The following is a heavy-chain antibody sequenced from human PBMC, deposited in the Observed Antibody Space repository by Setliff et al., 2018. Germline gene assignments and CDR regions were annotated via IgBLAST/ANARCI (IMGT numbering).Heavy chain of an antibody. J-gene: IGHJ4*02. CDR2: IHFSGTT. CDR3: ARTGTYRYFDY. D-gene: IGHD1-1*01. CDR1: DGSSSSHY. V-gene: IGHV4-59*11. Sequence: SETLSLTCTVSDGSSSSHYWSWIRQPPGKGLEWIGYIHFSGTTNYNPSLKSRVTLSLDTSKNQFSLELSSVTAADTAMYYCARTGTYRYFDYWGQGTLVTVSS.